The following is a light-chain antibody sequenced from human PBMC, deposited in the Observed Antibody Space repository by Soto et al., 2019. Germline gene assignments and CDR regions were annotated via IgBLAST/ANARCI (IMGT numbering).Light chain of an antibody. CDR3: CSDAGSSTFVV. Sequence: QSALTQPASVSGSPGQSITISCTGTSSDVGSYNLVSWYQQHPGKAPKLMIYEGSKRPSGVSNRFSGSKSGNMASLTISGLQAEDEADYYCCSDAGSSTFVVFGGGTKLTVL. J-gene: IGLJ2*01. CDR2: EGS. V-gene: IGLV2-23*03. CDR1: SSDVGSYNL.